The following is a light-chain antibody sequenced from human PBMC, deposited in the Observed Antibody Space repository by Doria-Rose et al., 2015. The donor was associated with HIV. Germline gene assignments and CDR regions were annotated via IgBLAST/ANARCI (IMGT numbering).Light chain of an antibody. CDR1: QSLLYTSKNY. CDR2: WAS. CDR3: QQYYDTPS. J-gene: IGKJ3*01. V-gene: IGKV4-1*01. Sequence: DIRLTQSPESLGMSLGERATLNCKSNQSLLYTSKNYLAWYQQKPGQPPKLLIYWASTRQSGVPARFSGSVSGTDFTLTISGLEAEDVAVYYCQQYYDTPSFGPGTTVDIK.